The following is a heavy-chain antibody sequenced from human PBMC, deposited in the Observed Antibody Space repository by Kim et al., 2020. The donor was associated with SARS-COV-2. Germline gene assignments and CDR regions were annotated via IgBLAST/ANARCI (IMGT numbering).Heavy chain of an antibody. CDR3: ARDYYGSGTRRYMDV. Sequence: ASVKVSCKASGYTFTSYAMNWVRQAPGQGLEWMGWINTNTGNPTYAQGFTGRFVFSLDTSVSTAYLQISSLKAEDTAVYYCARDYYGSGTRRYMDVWGKGTTVTVSS. J-gene: IGHJ6*03. CDR2: INTNTGNP. D-gene: IGHD3-10*01. V-gene: IGHV7-4-1*02. CDR1: GYTFTSYA.